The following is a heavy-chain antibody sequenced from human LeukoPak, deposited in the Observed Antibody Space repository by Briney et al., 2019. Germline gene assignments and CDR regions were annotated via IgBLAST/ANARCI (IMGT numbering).Heavy chain of an antibody. CDR2: IRSKAYGGTT. Sequence: GRSLRLSCTGSGFTFGDYGMSWVRQAPGKGLEWVGFIRSKAYGGTTEYAASVKGRFTISRDDSKSIAYLQMNSLKTEDTAVYYCSNSYCGGDCYSGGYFDYWGQGTLDTVSS. CDR3: SNSYCGGDCYSGGYFDY. D-gene: IGHD2-21*02. J-gene: IGHJ4*02. V-gene: IGHV3-49*04. CDR1: GFTFGDYG.